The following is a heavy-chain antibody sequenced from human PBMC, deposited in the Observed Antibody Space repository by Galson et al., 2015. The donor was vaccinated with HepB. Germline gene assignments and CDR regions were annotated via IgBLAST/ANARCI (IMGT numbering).Heavy chain of an antibody. V-gene: IGHV3-11*01. J-gene: IGHJ6*03. CDR3: ARARRVVVAGPYYYYYMDV. Sequence: SLRLSCAASGFTFSDYYMSWIRQAPGKGLEWVSYISSSGSTIYYADSVKGRFTISRDNAKNSLYLQMNSLRAEDTAVYYCARARRVVVAGPYYYYYMDVWGKGTTVTVSS. CDR2: ISSSGSTI. CDR1: GFTFSDYY. D-gene: IGHD2-15*01.